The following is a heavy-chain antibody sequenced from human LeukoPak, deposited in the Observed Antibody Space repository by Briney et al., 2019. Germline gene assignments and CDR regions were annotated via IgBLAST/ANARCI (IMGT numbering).Heavy chain of an antibody. CDR2: INPNTGVT. Sequence: ASVKVSCKASGYTFTGYYMHWVRPAPGQGLGWMGWINPNTGVTNYAQKFQGRVTLTRDTSIITAYMELTRLRSDDTAMYYCARDRTTVTTGYYGMDVWGQGTTLTVSS. J-gene: IGHJ6*02. D-gene: IGHD4-17*01. CDR3: ARDRTTVTTGYYGMDV. V-gene: IGHV1-2*02. CDR1: GYTFTGYY.